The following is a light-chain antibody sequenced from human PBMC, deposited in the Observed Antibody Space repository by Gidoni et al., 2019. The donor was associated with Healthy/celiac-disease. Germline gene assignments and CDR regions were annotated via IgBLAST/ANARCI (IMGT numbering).Light chain of an antibody. J-gene: IGKJ4*01. V-gene: IGKV3-15*01. CDR1: QSVSSN. CDR3: QQYNNWPTLT. CDR2: GAS. Sequence: EIVMTHSPATLSVSPGERATLSCRASQSVSSNLAWYQQKPGQAPRLLIYGASTRATCIPARFSGSGSGTEFTLTISSLQSEDFAVYYCQQYNNWPTLTFGGGTKVEIK.